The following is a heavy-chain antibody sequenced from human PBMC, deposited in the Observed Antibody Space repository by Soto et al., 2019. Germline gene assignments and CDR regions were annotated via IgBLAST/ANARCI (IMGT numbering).Heavy chain of an antibody. J-gene: IGHJ4*02. V-gene: IGHV3-21*01. CDR2: ISSSSTYI. CDR1: GFTFSSYS. D-gene: IGHD3-16*01. Sequence: EMQLVESGGGLVKPGGSLRLSCAASGFTFSSYSMNWVRQVPGKGLEWVSSISSSSTYIYYADSVKGRFTISRDNAKNALYLQMNSLRAEDTALYYCVRDLPHMPGEALWGQGTLVTVSS. CDR3: VRDLPHMPGEAL.